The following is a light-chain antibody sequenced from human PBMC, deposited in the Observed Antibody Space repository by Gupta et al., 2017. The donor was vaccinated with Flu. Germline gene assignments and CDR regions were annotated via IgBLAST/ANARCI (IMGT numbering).Light chain of an antibody. CDR1: QSVSTSY. Sequence: IVLTQSPGTLSLSPGERATLSCRASQSVSTSYLAWYHQKSGQAPRLLIYGASSRATGIPDRFSGGGSGTDFSLTISRLEPEDSAVYYCQEYGSSRTFGGGTKVEIK. V-gene: IGKV3-20*01. CDR3: QEYGSSRT. CDR2: GAS. J-gene: IGKJ4*01.